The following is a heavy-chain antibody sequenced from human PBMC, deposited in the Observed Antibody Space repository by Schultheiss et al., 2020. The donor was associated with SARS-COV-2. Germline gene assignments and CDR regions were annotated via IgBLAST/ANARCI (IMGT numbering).Heavy chain of an antibody. D-gene: IGHD2-15*01. V-gene: IGHV3-13*04. J-gene: IGHJ4*02. Sequence: GGSLRLSCAASGFTVSSNYMSWVRQATGKGLEWVSAIGTAGDTYYPGSVKGRFTISRDNAKNSLYLQMNSLRAEDTAVYYCARGGGMGGLSFDYWGQGTLVTVSS. CDR1: GFTVSSNY. CDR3: ARGGGMGGLSFDY. CDR2: IGTAGDT.